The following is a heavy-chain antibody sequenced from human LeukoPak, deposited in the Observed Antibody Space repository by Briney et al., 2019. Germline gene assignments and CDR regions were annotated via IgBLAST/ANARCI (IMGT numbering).Heavy chain of an antibody. V-gene: IGHV1-69*13. CDR2: IIPIFGTA. J-gene: IGHJ1*01. Sequence: SVKVSCKASGGTFSSYAISWVRQAPGQGLEWMGGIIPIFGTANYAQKFQGRVTITADESTSTAYIELSSLRSEDTAVYYCARSGYHTFEYFQHWGQGTLVTVSS. CDR1: GGTFSSYA. D-gene: IGHD3-3*01. CDR3: ARSGYHTFEYFQH.